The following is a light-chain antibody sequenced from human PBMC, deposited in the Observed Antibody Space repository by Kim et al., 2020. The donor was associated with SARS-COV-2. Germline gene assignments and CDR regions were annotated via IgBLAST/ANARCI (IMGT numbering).Light chain of an antibody. J-gene: IGLJ3*02. CDR2: DVS. Sequence: GQSITISCTGTSSDVGGYNYVSWYQQHPGKAPKLMIYDVSNRPSGVSNRFSGSKSGNTASLTISGLQAEDEADYYCSSYTSSSTWVFGGVTKLTVL. CDR3: SSYTSSSTWV. CDR1: SSDVGGYNY. V-gene: IGLV2-14*03.